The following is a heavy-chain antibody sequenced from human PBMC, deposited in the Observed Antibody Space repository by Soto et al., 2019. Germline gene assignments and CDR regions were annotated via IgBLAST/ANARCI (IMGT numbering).Heavy chain of an antibody. CDR2: ISAYNGNT. CDR3: ARVVLDRGLVYYYGMDV. D-gene: IGHD3-16*01. CDR1: GYTFTSYG. V-gene: IGHV1-18*01. J-gene: IGHJ6*02. Sequence: QVQLVQSGAEVKKPGASVKVSCKASGYTFTSYGISWVRQAPGQGLEWMGWISAYNGNTDYAQKLQGRVTMTTDTSTSTAYMEPRSLRSDDTAVYYCARVVLDRGLVYYYGMDVWGQGTTVTVSS.